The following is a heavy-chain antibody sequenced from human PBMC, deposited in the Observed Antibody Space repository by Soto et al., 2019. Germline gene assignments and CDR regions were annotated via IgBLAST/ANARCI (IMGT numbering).Heavy chain of an antibody. CDR3: ARTRRGWNTRPDWFDP. CDR2: IYYSGST. V-gene: IGHV4-59*01. D-gene: IGHD2-2*01. Sequence: LSLTCTVSGGSIISYYWSWIRQPPGKGLEWIGYIYYSGSTNYNPPLKSRVTISVDTSKNQFSLKLSSVTAADTAVYYCARTRRGWNTRPDWFDPWGQGTLVTVSS. CDR1: GGSIISYY. J-gene: IGHJ5*02.